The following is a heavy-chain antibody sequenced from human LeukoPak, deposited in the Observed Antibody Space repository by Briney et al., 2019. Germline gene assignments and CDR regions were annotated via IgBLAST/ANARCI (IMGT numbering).Heavy chain of an antibody. Sequence: PGGSLRLSCAVSGFTFSSYWMNWVRQVPGKGLVWVSHSNTFGTTATYADSVKGRFTISRDNANNTLYLQMNSLRVEDTAVYYCVRDNAYKFDYWGQGTLVTVYS. CDR2: SNTFGTTA. CDR3: VRDNAYKFDY. CDR1: GFTFSSYW. J-gene: IGHJ4*02. D-gene: IGHD5-24*01. V-gene: IGHV3-74*01.